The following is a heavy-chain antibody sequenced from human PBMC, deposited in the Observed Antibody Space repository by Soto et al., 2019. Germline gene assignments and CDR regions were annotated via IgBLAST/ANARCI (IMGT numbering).Heavy chain of an antibody. CDR2: ISSSSSYI. D-gene: IGHD2-21*02. CDR1: GFTFSSYS. V-gene: IGHV3-21*01. J-gene: IGHJ4*02. CDR3: ARGPAVVTPYYFDY. Sequence: EVQLVESGGGLVKPGGSLRLSCAASGFTFSSYSMNWVRQAPGKGLEWVSSISSSSSYIYYADSEKGRFTISRDNAKNSLYLQMNSLRAEDTAVYYCARGPAVVTPYYFDYWGQGTLVTVSS.